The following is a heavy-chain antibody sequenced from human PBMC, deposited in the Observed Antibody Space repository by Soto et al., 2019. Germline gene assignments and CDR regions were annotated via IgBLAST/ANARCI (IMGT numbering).Heavy chain of an antibody. D-gene: IGHD5-18*01. V-gene: IGHV4-39*01. Sequence: SETLSLTCTVSGGSISSSSYYWGWIRQPPGKGLEWIGSIYYSGSTYYNPSLKSRVTISVDTSKNQFSLKLSSVTAADTAVYYCARQRGYSYDNVFDCWGQGTPVTVSS. J-gene: IGHJ4*02. CDR3: ARQRGYSYDNVFDC. CDR1: GGSISSSSYY. CDR2: IYYSGST.